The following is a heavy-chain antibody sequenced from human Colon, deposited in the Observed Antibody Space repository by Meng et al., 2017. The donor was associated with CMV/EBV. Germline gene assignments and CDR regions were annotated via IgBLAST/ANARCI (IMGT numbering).Heavy chain of an antibody. CDR1: GFTFRTNN. D-gene: IGHD7-27*01. Sequence: GESLKISCASSGFTFRTNNMHWVRQAPGKGLEWVSFIRYGGRDKHYADSVNGRLTISRDNSKNTLYLQMNSLRAEDTALYYCVKDFNWGFDYWGQGTLVIVSS. V-gene: IGHV3-30*02. J-gene: IGHJ4*02. CDR2: IRYGGRDK. CDR3: VKDFNWGFDY.